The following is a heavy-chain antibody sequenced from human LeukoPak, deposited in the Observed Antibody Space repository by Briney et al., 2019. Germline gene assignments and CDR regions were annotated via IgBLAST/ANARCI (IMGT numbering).Heavy chain of an antibody. D-gene: IGHD6-13*01. J-gene: IGHJ4*02. CDR1: GYTFTGYY. V-gene: IGHV1-2*02. CDR3: ARDFTGYSSSWANY. CDR2: INPNSGGT. Sequence: ASVKVSCKASGYTFTGYYMHWVRQAPGQGLEWMGWINPNSGGTNYAQKFQGRVTMTRDTSISTAYMELSRLRSDDTAVYYCARDFTGYSSSWANYWGQGTLVTVSS.